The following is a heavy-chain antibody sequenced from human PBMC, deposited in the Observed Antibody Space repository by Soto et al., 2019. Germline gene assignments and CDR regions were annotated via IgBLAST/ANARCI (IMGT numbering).Heavy chain of an antibody. CDR3: AKDRDYKVYYYYGMDV. CDR1: GFTFSSYG. CDR2: ISYDGSNK. V-gene: IGHV3-30*18. J-gene: IGHJ6*02. Sequence: QVQLVESGGGVVQPGRSLRLSCAASGFTFSSYGMHWVRQAPGKGLEWVAVISYDGSNKYYADSVKGRFTISRDNSKNXLYLQMNSLRAEDTAVYYCAKDRDYKVYYYYGMDVWGQGTTVTVSS. D-gene: IGHD4-17*01.